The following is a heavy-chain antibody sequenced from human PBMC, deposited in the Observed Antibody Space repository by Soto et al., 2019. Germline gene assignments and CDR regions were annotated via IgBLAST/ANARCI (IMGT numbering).Heavy chain of an antibody. Sequence: VQLVESGGGVVQPGRSLRLSCAASGFTFSSYGMHWVRQAPGKGLEWVAVISYDGSNKYYADSVKGRFTISRDNSKNTLYLQMNSLRAEDTAVYYCAKAEATVNPFDYWGQGTLVTVSS. D-gene: IGHD4-17*01. V-gene: IGHV3-30*18. CDR3: AKAEATVNPFDY. CDR2: ISYDGSNK. J-gene: IGHJ4*02. CDR1: GFTFSSYG.